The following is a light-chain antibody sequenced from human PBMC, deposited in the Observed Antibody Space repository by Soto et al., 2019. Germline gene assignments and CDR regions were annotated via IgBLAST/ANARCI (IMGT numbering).Light chain of an antibody. CDR3: CSYAGSGTVV. V-gene: IGLV2-23*01. Sequence: QSALTQPASVSGSPGQSITISCTGTFSDIGSYNLVSWYQQHPGTAPKLMIYEDTKRPSGVSNRFSGSKSGYTASLTISGLQAEDEADYYCCSYAGSGTVVFGGGTKVTVL. CDR2: EDT. CDR1: FSDIGSYNL. J-gene: IGLJ2*01.